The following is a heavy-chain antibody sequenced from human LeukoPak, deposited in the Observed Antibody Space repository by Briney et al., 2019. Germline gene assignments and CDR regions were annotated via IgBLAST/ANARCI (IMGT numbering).Heavy chain of an antibody. CDR1: GGSFSGYY. Sequence: SETLSLTCAVYGGSFSGYYWSWIRQPPGKGLEWIGEINHSGSTNYNPSLKSRVTISVDTSKNQFSLKLSSVTAADTAVYYCARRGYCSGGSCYGGKYNWFDPWGQGTLVTVSS. CDR3: ARRGYCSGGSCYGGKYNWFDP. V-gene: IGHV4-34*01. CDR2: INHSGST. D-gene: IGHD2-15*01. J-gene: IGHJ5*02.